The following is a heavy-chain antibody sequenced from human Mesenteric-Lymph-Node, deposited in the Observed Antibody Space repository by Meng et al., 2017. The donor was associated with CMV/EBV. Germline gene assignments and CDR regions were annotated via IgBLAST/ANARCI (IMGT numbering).Heavy chain of an antibody. J-gene: IGHJ6*02. CDR2: IYYSGST. Sequence: LRLSCTVSGGSISSGGYYWSWIRQHPGKGLEWIGYIYYSGSTYYNPSLKSRVTISVDTSKNQFSLKLSSVTAADTAVYYCARDYRRDGMDVWGQGTTVTVSS. CDR3: ARDYRRDGMDV. V-gene: IGHV4-31*03. CDR1: GGSISSGGYY. D-gene: IGHD1-14*01.